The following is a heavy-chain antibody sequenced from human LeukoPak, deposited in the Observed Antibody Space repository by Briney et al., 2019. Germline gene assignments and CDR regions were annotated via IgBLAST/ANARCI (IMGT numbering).Heavy chain of an antibody. CDR3: ARASEDYDSSGWTGYYYMDV. V-gene: IGHV4-4*07. Sequence: SETLSLTCTVSGGSISSYYWSWIRQPAGKGLEWIGHIYTSGSTNYNPSLKSRVTMSVDTSKNQFSLKLSSVTAADTAVYYCARASEDYDSSGWTGYYYMDVWGKGTTVTLSS. CDR1: GGSISSYY. D-gene: IGHD3-22*01. J-gene: IGHJ6*03. CDR2: IYTSGST.